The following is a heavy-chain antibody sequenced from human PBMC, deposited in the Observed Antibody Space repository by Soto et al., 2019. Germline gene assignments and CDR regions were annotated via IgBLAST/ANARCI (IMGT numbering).Heavy chain of an antibody. D-gene: IGHD3-16*01. J-gene: IGHJ4*02. CDR1: GGSFSGYY. CDR3: ARGPRGIDRRRVSDY. CDR2: INHSGST. V-gene: IGHV4-34*01. Sequence: PSETLSLTCAVYGGSFSGYYWSWIRQPPGKGLEWIGEINHSGSTNYNPSLKSRVTISVDTSKNQFSLKLSSVTAADTAVYYCARGPRGIDRRRVSDYWGQGTLVTVSS.